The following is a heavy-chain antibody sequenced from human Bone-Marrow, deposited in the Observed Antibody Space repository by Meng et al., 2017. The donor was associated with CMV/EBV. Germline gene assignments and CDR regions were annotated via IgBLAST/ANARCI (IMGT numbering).Heavy chain of an antibody. CDR2: IGGDGGTT. Sequence: LAFAASGLTFRSFDMSWVRQAPGKGLEWVSSIGGDGGTTYADSAKGRFTFSRDNSKNTLYLEMNSLRAEDTALYYCAKVMRSWYFDLWGRGTLVTVSS. J-gene: IGHJ2*01. D-gene: IGHD3-16*01. CDR1: GLTFRSFD. CDR3: AKVMRSWYFDL. V-gene: IGHV3-23*01.